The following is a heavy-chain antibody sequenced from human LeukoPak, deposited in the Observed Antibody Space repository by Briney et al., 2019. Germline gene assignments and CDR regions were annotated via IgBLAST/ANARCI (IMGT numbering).Heavy chain of an antibody. J-gene: IGHJ5*02. Sequence: SSETLSLTCTVSGGSISSGGYSWSWIRQPPGKGLEWIGYIYHSGSTYYNPSLKSRVTISVDRSKNQFSLKLSSVTAADTAVYYCARVYCSGGSCYPNWFDPWGQGTLVTVSS. V-gene: IGHV4-30-2*01. D-gene: IGHD2-15*01. CDR1: GGSISSGGYS. CDR2: IYHSGST. CDR3: ARVYCSGGSCYPNWFDP.